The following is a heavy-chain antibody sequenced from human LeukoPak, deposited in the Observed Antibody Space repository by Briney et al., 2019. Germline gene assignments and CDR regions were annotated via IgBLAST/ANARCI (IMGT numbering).Heavy chain of an antibody. J-gene: IGHJ4*02. Sequence: SETLSLTCTVSGYSISSGYYWGWIRQPPGKGLEWIGSIYHSGSTYYNPSLKSRVTISVDTSKNQFSLKLSSVTAADTAVYYCARSKEDYYGSGSNFDYWGQGTLVTVSS. CDR3: ARSKEDYYGSGSNFDY. D-gene: IGHD3-10*01. CDR1: GYSISSGYY. V-gene: IGHV4-38-2*02. CDR2: IYHSGST.